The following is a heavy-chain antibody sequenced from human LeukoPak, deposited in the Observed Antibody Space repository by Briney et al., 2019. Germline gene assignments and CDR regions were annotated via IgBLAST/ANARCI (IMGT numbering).Heavy chain of an antibody. D-gene: IGHD6-13*01. V-gene: IGHV3-66*01. CDR2: IYSGGIT. J-gene: IGHJ4*02. CDR3: VTSRQQY. CDR1: GSTVNSNY. Sequence: PGGSLRLSCEVSGSTVNSNYMSWVRQVPEKGLEWVSIIYSGGITYYADSVKGRFTISRDSSKNTVDLQMNSLRAEDTAVYYCVTSRQQYWGQGTLVTVSS.